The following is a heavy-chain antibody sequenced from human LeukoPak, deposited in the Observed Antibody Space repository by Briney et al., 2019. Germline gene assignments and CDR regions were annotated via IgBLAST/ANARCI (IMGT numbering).Heavy chain of an antibody. J-gene: IGHJ6*02. CDR1: GGSISSYY. D-gene: IGHD2-21*01. CDR2: IYYSGST. CDR3: AREVWSGSYYYGMDV. V-gene: IGHV4-59*01. Sequence: SETLSLTCTVSGGSISSYYWSWIRQPPGKGLEWIGYIYYSGSTNYNPSLKSRVTISVDTSKNQFSLKLSSVTAADTAVHYCAREVWSGSYYYGMDVWGQGTTVTVSS.